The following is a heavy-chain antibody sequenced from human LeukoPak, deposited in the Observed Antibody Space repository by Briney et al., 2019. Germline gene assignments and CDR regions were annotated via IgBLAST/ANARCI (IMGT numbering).Heavy chain of an antibody. CDR1: GYTFTSYG. V-gene: IGHV1-18*01. CDR3: ARDHSDSSGYYYYYYGMDV. Sequence: ASVKVSCKASGYTFTSYGISWVRQAPGQGLEWMGWISAYNGNTNYAQKLQGRVTMTTDTSTSTAYMELRSLRSDDTAVYYCARDHSDSSGYYYYYYGMDVWGQGTTGTVSS. D-gene: IGHD3-22*01. CDR2: ISAYNGNT. J-gene: IGHJ6*02.